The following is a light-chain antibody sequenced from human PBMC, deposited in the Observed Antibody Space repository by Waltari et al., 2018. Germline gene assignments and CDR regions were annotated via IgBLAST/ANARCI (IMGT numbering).Light chain of an antibody. CDR2: NTT. V-gene: IGLV8-61*01. CDR3: ALYMGGGIWV. J-gene: IGLJ3*02. CDR1: SGSVSSDHY. Sequence: QTVVTQEPSFSVSPGGTITLTCGLSSGSVSSDHYPSWYQQTPGQAPRPLIYNTTTLSAGVPARFSGSILGEKAALTITGAQADDECAYYCALYMGGGIWVFGGGTYLTVL.